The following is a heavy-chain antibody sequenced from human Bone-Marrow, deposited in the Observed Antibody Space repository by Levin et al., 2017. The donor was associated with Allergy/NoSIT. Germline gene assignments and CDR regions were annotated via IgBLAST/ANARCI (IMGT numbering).Heavy chain of an antibody. CDR1: GFTFRSYE. J-gene: IGHJ6*02. Sequence: GGSLRLSCAASGFTFRSYEMNWVRQAPGKGLEWVSYISSGGDTMFYADSLRGRFTVSRDNARNSLYLQMNSLRVEDTATYYCARYSGEGFYYGTDVWGQGTTVTVS. CDR3: ARYSGEGFYYGTDV. D-gene: IGHD7-27*01. CDR2: ISSGGDTM. V-gene: IGHV3-48*03.